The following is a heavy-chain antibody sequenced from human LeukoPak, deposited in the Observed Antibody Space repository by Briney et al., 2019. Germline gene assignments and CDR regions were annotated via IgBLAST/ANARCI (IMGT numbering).Heavy chain of an antibody. V-gene: IGHV1-46*01. J-gene: IGHJ4*02. CDR1: GYTFTSYY. CDR2: INPSGGST. D-gene: IGHD6-6*01. Sequence: ASVKVSCKASGYTFTSYYMHWVRQAPGQGLEWMGMINPSGGSTSYAQKFQGRVTMTRDMSTSTVYMELSSLRSEDTAVYYCARDHAEYSSSSGYFDYWGQGTLVTVSS. CDR3: ARDHAEYSSSSGYFDY.